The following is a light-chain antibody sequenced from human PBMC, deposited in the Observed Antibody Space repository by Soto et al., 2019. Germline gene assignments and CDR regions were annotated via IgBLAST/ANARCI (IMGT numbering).Light chain of an antibody. CDR1: QSVSSY. CDR2: DAY. Sequence: EIVLTQSPATLSLSPGERATLSCRASQSVSSYLAWYQQKPGQAPRLLIYDAYHRATGIPARFSGSGSGTDFTLTISSLEPEDFAVYYCQQRSNWPPTWTFGQGTKVEIK. J-gene: IGKJ1*01. CDR3: QQRSNWPPTWT. V-gene: IGKV3-11*01.